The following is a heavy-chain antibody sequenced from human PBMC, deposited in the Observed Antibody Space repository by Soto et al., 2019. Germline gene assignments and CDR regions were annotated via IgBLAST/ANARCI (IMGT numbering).Heavy chain of an antibody. V-gene: IGHV1-8*01. D-gene: IGHD3-3*01. J-gene: IGHJ6*03. Sequence: GASVEVSSKASGYTFTSYDINSPRQATGQELEWMGWMNPNSGNTGYAQKFQGRVTMTRNTSISTAYMELSSLRSEDTAVYYCARGSNNYDFWSGHIYYYYYMDVWGKGTTVTVSS. CDR2: MNPNSGNT. CDR1: GYTFTSYD. CDR3: ARGSNNYDFWSGHIYYYYYMDV.